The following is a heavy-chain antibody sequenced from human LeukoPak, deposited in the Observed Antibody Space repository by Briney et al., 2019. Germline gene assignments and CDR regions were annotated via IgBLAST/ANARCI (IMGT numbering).Heavy chain of an antibody. CDR2: IYYSGST. J-gene: IGHJ4*02. Sequence: SETLSLTCTVSGGSISSYYWSWIRQPPGKGLEWIGYIYYSGSTNYNPSLKGRVTISVDTSKNQFSLKLSSVTAADTAVYYCARASGGYDTIDYWGQGTLVTVSS. CDR3: ARASGGYDTIDY. D-gene: IGHD5-12*01. V-gene: IGHV4-59*01. CDR1: GGSISSYY.